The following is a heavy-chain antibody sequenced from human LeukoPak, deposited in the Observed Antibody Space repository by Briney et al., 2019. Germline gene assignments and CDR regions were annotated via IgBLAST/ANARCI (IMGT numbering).Heavy chain of an antibody. D-gene: IGHD5-18*01. V-gene: IGHV4-59*01. CDR1: GGSISSYY. J-gene: IGHJ6*02. CDR3: ARVSAERGYSYGYYYYGMDV. CDR2: IYYSGST. Sequence: RASETLSLTCTVSGGSISSYYWSWIRQPPGKGLEWIGYIYYSGSTNYNPSLKSRVTISVDTSKNQFSLKLSSVTAADTAVYYCARVSAERGYSYGYYYYGMDVWGQGTTVTVSS.